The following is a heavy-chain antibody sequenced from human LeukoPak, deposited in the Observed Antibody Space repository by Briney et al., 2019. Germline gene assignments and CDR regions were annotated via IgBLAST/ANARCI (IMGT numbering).Heavy chain of an antibody. D-gene: IGHD3-9*01. J-gene: IGHJ6*03. CDR2: IGGRGGSA. Sequence: GGTLRLSCAASGFSFSSFGMSWVRQAPGKGLEWVSSIGGRGGSAYYADSVKGRFTISRDNSKNTLYLRMNSLRAEDTAVYYCAKQGRDWLRDYYYYMDVWGKGTTVTISS. CDR1: GFSFSSFG. V-gene: IGHV3-23*01. CDR3: AKQGRDWLRDYYYYMDV.